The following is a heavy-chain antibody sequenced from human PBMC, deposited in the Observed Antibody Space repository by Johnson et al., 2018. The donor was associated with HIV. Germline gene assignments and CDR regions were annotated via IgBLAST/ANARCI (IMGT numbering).Heavy chain of an antibody. CDR2: IRYDGSNK. J-gene: IGHJ3*02. V-gene: IGHV3-30*02. D-gene: IGHD2-2*01. CDR1: GFVFSDYV. Sequence: QVQLVESGGGVVQPGGSLTLSCVTSGFVFSDYVMHWVRQAPGKGLDWVTFIRYDGSNKYYAYSVKGRFTISRDNAKNSLYLQMNSLRAEDTAVYYCAREGGDCSSTSCYQDAFDIWGQGTMVTVSS. CDR3: AREGGDCSSTSCYQDAFDI.